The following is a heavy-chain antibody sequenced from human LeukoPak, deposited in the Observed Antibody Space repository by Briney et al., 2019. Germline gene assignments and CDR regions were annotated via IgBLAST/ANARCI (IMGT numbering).Heavy chain of an antibody. J-gene: IGHJ3*02. V-gene: IGHV3-43D*03. Sequence: PGGSLRLSCAASGFTFDDYAMHWVRQAPGKGLEWVSLISWNSGSTYYADSVKGRFTISRDNAKNSLYLQMNNLRAEDTAMFYCATSMAQDVDAFHIWGQGTMVTVSS. D-gene: IGHD2-21*01. CDR2: ISWNSGST. CDR3: ATSMAQDVDAFHI. CDR1: GFTFDDYA.